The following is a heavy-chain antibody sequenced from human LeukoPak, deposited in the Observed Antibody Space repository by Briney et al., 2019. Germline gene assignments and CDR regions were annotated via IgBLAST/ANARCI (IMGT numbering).Heavy chain of an antibody. CDR3: ARAVYSSSSYYYYYYYMDV. CDR2: INPNSGGT. D-gene: IGHD6-13*01. CDR1: GYTFTGYY. J-gene: IGHJ6*03. Sequence: GASVKVSCKASGYTFTGYYMHWVRQAPGQGLEWIGWINPNSGGTNYAQKFQGRVTMTRDTSISTAYVELSRLRSDDTAVYYCARAVYSSSSYYYYYYYMDVWGKGTTVTVSS. V-gene: IGHV1-2*02.